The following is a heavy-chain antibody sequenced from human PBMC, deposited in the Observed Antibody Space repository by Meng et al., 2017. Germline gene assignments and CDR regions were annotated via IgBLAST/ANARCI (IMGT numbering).Heavy chain of an antibody. CDR3: TRDGYSDCSRTSCFDS. J-gene: IGHJ4*02. V-gene: IGHV7-4-1*02. CDR2: IDTKTGNP. D-gene: IGHD2-2*01. CDR1: GYTLTSYA. Sequence: QVQRLQSWSELRKPGASVKVSCKASGYTLTSYAINWLRQAPGQGLQWMGWIDTKTGNPTYVPGFTGRLVFSLDTSVSTAYLQISGLKADDTAVYYCTRDGYSDCSRTSCFDSWGQGTLVTVSS.